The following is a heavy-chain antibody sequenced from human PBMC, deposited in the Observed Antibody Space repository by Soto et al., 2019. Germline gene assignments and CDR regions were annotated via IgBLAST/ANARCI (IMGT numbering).Heavy chain of an antibody. CDR2: IIPILGIA. J-gene: IGHJ4*02. Sequence: QVRLVQSGAEVKKPGSSVKVSCKASGGTFSSYTISWVRQAPGQGLEWMGRIIPILGIANYAQKFQGRVTITADKSTSTAYMELSSLRSEDTAVYYCARGLGSGWFDYWGQGTLVTVSS. V-gene: IGHV1-69*02. CDR3: ARGLGSGWFDY. CDR1: GGTFSSYT. D-gene: IGHD3-22*01.